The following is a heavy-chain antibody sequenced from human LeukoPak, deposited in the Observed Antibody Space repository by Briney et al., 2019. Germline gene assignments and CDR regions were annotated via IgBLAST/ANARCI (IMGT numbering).Heavy chain of an antibody. J-gene: IGHJ4*02. Sequence: PSETLSLTCTVSGGSISSYYWSWIRQPPGKGLEWIGYIHYGGSTNYNPSLKSRVTISIDASKNQFSLKLTSVTAADTAVYYCARSGSITVSGSLPYWGQGTLVTVSS. D-gene: IGHD6-19*01. CDR3: ARSGSITVSGSLPY. V-gene: IGHV4-59*01. CDR2: IHYGGST. CDR1: GGSISSYY.